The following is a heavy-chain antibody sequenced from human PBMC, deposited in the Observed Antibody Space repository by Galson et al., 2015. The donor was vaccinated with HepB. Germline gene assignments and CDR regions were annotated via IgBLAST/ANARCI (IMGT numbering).Heavy chain of an antibody. V-gene: IGHV3-30*04. CDR2: ISYDGSNK. CDR3: ATHDSGSYPFDY. Sequence: SLRLSCAASGFTFSSYAMHWVRQAPGKGLEWVAVISYDGSNKYYADSVKGRFTISRDNSKNTLYLQMNSLRAEDTAVYYCATHDSGSYPFDYWGQGTLVTVSS. D-gene: IGHD1-26*01. CDR1: GFTFSSYA. J-gene: IGHJ4*02.